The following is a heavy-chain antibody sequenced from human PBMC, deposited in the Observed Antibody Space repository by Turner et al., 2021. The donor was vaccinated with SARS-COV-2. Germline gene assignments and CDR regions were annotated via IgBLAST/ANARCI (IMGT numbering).Heavy chain of an antibody. CDR2: IYWDDDK. CDR1: GFSLSTSGVG. D-gene: IGHD2-21*01. Sequence: QITLKESGPTLVKPPQTLTLTCTFSGFSLSTSGVGVGWLRQPPGQALEWLALIYWDDDKRDSPSLRSMLTITKDTSKTQLVLTMTNMDPVDTASYYCARHIVVAIFDYWGQGTLVTVSS. V-gene: IGHV2-5*02. CDR3: ARHIVVAIFDY. J-gene: IGHJ4*02.